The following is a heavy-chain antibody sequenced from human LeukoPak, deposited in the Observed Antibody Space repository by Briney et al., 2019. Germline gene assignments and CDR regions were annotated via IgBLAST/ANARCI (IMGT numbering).Heavy chain of an antibody. J-gene: IGHJ4*02. V-gene: IGHV3-23*01. D-gene: IGHD6-6*01. CDR1: EFIFSTYA. Sequence: PGGSLRLSCVASEFIFSTYAMSWVRQAPGKGLEWVSAISGSGGSTYYADSVKGRFTISRDNSKNMAYLQMNSLRAEDTAVFYCAKFSSSQMHYFDSWGQGTLVTVSS. CDR2: ISGSGGST. CDR3: AKFSSSQMHYFDS.